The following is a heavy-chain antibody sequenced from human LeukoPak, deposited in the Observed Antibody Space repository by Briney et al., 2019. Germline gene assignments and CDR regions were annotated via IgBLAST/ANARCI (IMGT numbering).Heavy chain of an antibody. J-gene: IGHJ3*02. Sequence: ASVKVSCKASEYTFTGYYIHWVRQAPGQGLEWMGWINPNSGGTNYAQKFQGRVTMTRDTSISTAYMELSRLGSDDTAVYYCARDRGIAHCGGDCYAGAFDIWGQGTMVTVSS. CDR1: EYTFTGYY. CDR2: INPNSGGT. CDR3: ARDRGIAHCGGDCYAGAFDI. D-gene: IGHD2-21*01. V-gene: IGHV1-2*02.